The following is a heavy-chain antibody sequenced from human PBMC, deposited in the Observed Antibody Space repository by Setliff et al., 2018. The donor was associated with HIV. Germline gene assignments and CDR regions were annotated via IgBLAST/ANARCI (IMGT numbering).Heavy chain of an antibody. CDR1: GDSLTSGRYF. J-gene: IGHJ4*02. D-gene: IGHD3-22*01. CDR3: ARGTYYYETSGYHYDKTWAGTCFDY. Sequence: SETLSLTCNVSGDSLTSGRYFWGWIRQTPGKGLDWIGTIYYSGDTYYNPSLKSRVSISIDTSKSQVFLRLTSVTAADTAVYYCARGTYYYETSGYHYDKTWAGTCFDYWGRGTLVTVSS. CDR2: IYYSGDT. V-gene: IGHV4-39*02.